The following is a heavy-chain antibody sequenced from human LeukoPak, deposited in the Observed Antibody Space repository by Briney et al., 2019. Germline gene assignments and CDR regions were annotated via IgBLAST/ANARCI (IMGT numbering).Heavy chain of an antibody. D-gene: IGHD2-21*02. V-gene: IGHV1-8*01. CDR3: ARELLGGGGMDV. Sequence: ASVKVSCKASGYTFTSYDINWVRQATGQGLEWMGWMNPNSGNTGYAQKFQGGVTMTRNTSISTAYMELSSLRSEDTAVYYCARELLGGGGMDVWGQGTTVTVSS. J-gene: IGHJ6*02. CDR2: MNPNSGNT. CDR1: GYTFTSYD.